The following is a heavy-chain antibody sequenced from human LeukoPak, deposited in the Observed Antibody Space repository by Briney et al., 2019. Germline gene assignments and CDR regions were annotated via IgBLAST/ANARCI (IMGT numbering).Heavy chain of an antibody. D-gene: IGHD5-18*01. Sequence: GGSRRLSCAASGFTFSSFSMNWVRQAPGEGLEWVSSISSSSTYIYYADSVEERFTISRDNAKQSLCLRMNSLRAEETAVYYGAKECEIQLWEAFDYWGQGTLATVSS. CDR3: AKECEIQLWEAFDY. CDR2: ISSSSTYI. CDR1: GFTFSSFS. J-gene: IGHJ4*02. V-gene: IGHV3-21*01.